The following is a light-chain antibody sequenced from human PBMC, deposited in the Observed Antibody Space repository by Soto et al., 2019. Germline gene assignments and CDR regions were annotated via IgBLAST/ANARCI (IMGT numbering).Light chain of an antibody. V-gene: IGLV2-11*01. J-gene: IGLJ2*01. CDR1: SSDVGGYNY. CDR3: CSYAGSYTFAV. CDR2: DVS. Sequence: QSVLTQPRSVPGSPGQSVTISCTGTSSDVGGYNYVSWYQQHPGKAPKLMIYDVSKRPSGVPDRFSGSKSGNTASLTISGLQAEDEADYYCCSYAGSYTFAVFGGGTKVTVL.